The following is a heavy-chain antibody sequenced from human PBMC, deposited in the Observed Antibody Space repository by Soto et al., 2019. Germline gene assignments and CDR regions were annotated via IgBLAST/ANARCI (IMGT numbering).Heavy chain of an antibody. V-gene: IGHV4-34*01. CDR2: INHSGST. Sequence: PSETLSLTCAVYGGSFSGYYWSWIRQPPGKGLEWIGEINHSGSTNYNPSLKSRVTISVDTSKNQFSLKLSSVTAADTAVYYCAREEAARPSDYWGQGTLVTGSS. CDR1: GGSFSGYY. D-gene: IGHD6-6*01. J-gene: IGHJ4*02. CDR3: AREEAARPSDY.